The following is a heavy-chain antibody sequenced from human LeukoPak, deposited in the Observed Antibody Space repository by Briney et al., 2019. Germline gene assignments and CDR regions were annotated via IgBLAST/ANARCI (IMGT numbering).Heavy chain of an antibody. CDR1: GGSLSSYY. D-gene: IGHD6-13*01. CDR2: IYTSGST. CDR3: ARIGYIAGLKDAFDI. Sequence: SETLSLTCTVSGGSLSSYYWSWIRQPAGKGLEWIGRIYTSGSTNYNPSLKSRVTMSVDTSKNQFSLKLSSVTAADTAVYYCARIGYIAGLKDAFDIWGQGTMVTVSS. J-gene: IGHJ3*02. V-gene: IGHV4-4*07.